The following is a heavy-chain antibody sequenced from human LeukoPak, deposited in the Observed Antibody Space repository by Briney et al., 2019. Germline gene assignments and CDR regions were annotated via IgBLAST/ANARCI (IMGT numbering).Heavy chain of an antibody. J-gene: IGHJ4*02. CDR2: IYHSGST. CDR1: GYSISSGYY. D-gene: IGHD5-12*01. Sequence: SETLSLTCTVSGYSISSGYYWGWIRQPPGKGLEWIGSIYHSGSTYYNPSLKSRVTISVDTSKNQFSLKLSSVTAADTAVYYCARSLSRYSGYGWGFDYWGQGTLVTVSS. CDR3: ARSLSRYSGYGWGFDY. V-gene: IGHV4-38-2*02.